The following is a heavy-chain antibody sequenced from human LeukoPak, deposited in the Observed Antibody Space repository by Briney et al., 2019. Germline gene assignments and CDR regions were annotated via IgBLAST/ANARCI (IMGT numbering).Heavy chain of an antibody. J-gene: IGHJ4*02. D-gene: IGHD6-6*01. V-gene: IGHV1-24*01. CDR2: FDPEDGER. CDR1: GYSFIELS. Sequence: ASVKVSCKVSGYSFIELSIHWVRQAPGKGLEWMGGFDPEDGERIYAQKFQDRIRMTQDTSTDTAYMELSSLRAADTAVYYCARDKGTSYLSSFDYWGQGTLVTVSS. CDR3: ARDKGTSYLSSFDY.